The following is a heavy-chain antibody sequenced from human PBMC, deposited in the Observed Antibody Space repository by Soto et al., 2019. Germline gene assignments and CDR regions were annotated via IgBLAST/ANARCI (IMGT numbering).Heavy chain of an antibody. Sequence: ASVKVSCKASGGTFSSYTISWVRQAPGQGLEWMGRIIPILGIANYAQKFQGRVTITADKSTSTAYMELSSLRSEDTAVYYCARDARATVNAPGFYIWGQGTMVTVSS. CDR1: GGTFSSYT. J-gene: IGHJ3*02. V-gene: IGHV1-69*04. CDR3: ARDARATVNAPGFYI. D-gene: IGHD4-17*01. CDR2: IIPILGIA.